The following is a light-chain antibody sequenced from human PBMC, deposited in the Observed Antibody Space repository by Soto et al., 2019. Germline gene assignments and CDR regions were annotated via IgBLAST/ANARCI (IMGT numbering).Light chain of an antibody. CDR2: WAS. V-gene: IGKV4-1*01. CDR1: QSFLYSSNNNNY. CDR3: QQYYSTPWT. J-gene: IGKJ1*01. Sequence: VMTQSPDSLAVSLGERATINCKSSQSFLYSSNNNNYLAWYQQKPGQPPKLLIYWASTRESGVPDRFSGSGSGTDFTLTISSLQAEDVAVYYCQQYYSTPWTFGQGTKVDIK.